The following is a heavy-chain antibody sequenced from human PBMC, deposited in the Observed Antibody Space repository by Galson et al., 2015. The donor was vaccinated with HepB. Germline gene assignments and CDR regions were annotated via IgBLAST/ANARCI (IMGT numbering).Heavy chain of an antibody. CDR2: VWKDGSNT. CDR3: ARDAYSSSSGWFDT. J-gene: IGHJ5*02. D-gene: IGHD6-6*01. CDR1: EFIFSSHG. Sequence: SLRLSCAASEFIFSSHGMHWVRQGPGKGLEWVAFVWKDGSNTYYADSVKGRFTISRDNSKNTLYLQMNSLRAEDTAVYYCARDAYSSSSGWFDTWGQGTLVTVYS. V-gene: IGHV3-33*01.